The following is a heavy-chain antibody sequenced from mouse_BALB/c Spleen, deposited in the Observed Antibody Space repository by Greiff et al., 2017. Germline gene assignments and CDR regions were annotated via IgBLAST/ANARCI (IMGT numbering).Heavy chain of an antibody. CDR1: GFTFSSYW. J-gene: IGHJ3*01. CDR3: TVRGPSY. Sequence: EVQLVESGGGLVQPGGSMKLSCVASGFTFSSYWMSWVRQSPEKGLEWVAEIRLKSDNYATHYAESVKGKFTISRDDSKSRLYLQMNSLRAEDTGIYYCTVRGPSYWGQGTLVTVSA. CDR2: IRLKSDNYAT. V-gene: IGHV6-3*01.